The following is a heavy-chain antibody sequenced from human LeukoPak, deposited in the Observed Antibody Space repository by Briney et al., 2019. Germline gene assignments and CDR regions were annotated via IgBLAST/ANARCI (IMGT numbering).Heavy chain of an antibody. CDR1: GYTFTTYH. CDR2: VNPYSGDR. CDR3: ARTTSLTASGYDY. D-gene: IGHD4-17*01. J-gene: IGHJ4*02. Sequence: ASLKVSCKTSGYTFTTYHINWVRQATGQGLEWLGWVNPYSGDRGYAQKFQGRLSITSDTSIGTAYMELSSLRSDDTAVYFCARTTSLTASGYDYWGQGTLVTVSS. V-gene: IGHV1-8*03.